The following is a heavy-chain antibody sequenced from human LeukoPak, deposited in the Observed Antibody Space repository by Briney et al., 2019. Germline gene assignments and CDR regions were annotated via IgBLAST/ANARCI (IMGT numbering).Heavy chain of an antibody. CDR3: ARTLVNIGNYIFDS. Sequence: PSETLSLTCGVSGGSISSYYWSWVRQPPGKGLEWLGYIPYSGTTNYNPSLRSRVTLSVDTSKNQFSLRLSSVTAADTAVYYCARTLVNIGNYIFDSWGQGTLVTVSS. D-gene: IGHD2/OR15-2a*01. CDR2: IPYSGTT. V-gene: IGHV4-59*01. J-gene: IGHJ4*02. CDR1: GGSISSYY.